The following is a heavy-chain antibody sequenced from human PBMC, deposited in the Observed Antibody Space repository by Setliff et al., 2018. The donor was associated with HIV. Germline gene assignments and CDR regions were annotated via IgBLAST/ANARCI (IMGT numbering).Heavy chain of an antibody. CDR1: GGSVNSGNYH. J-gene: IGHJ4*02. D-gene: IGHD6-19*01. CDR2: IYTSGSP. CDR3: ARWVYNSARSLDY. V-gene: IGHV4-61*09. Sequence: TSETLSLTCSVSGGSVNSGNYHWAWIRQPAGKGLEWIGHIYTSGSPHYKSSLTSRLTISLDTSRNQFSLKLTSVTAAGSATYYCARWVYNSARSLDYWGRGTLVTVSS.